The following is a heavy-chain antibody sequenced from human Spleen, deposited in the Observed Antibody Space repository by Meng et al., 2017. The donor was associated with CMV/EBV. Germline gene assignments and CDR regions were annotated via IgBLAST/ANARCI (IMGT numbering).Heavy chain of an antibody. Sequence: LAGLSRSSAGAGGCWSRQPPGEALGWLALSYWDDDEHYSASLKGRLTISKDTSKSPVVLTMTSMDPVDTATYYCADPPPFKRATYDSWGQGTLVTVSS. CDR2: SYWDDDE. CDR3: ADPPPFKRATYDS. J-gene: IGHJ5*01. D-gene: IGHD1-26*01. CDR1: GLSRSSAGAG. V-gene: IGHV2-5*02.